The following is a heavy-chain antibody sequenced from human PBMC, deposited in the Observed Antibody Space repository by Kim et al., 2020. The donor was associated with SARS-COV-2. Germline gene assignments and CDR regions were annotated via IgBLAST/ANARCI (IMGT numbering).Heavy chain of an antibody. CDR3: ARDDTRTGYNWFDP. J-gene: IGHJ5*02. V-gene: IGHV4-59*13. Sequence: SETLSLTCTVSGGSISSYYWSWIRQPPGKGLEWIGYIYYSGSTNYNPSLKSRVTISVDTSKNQFSLKLSSVTAADTAVYYCARDDTRTGYNWFDPWGQGTLVTVSS. D-gene: IGHD1-1*01. CDR1: GGSISSYY. CDR2: IYYSGST.